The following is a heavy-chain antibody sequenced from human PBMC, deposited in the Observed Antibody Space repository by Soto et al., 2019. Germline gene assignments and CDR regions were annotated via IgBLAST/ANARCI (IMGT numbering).Heavy chain of an antibody. J-gene: IGHJ4*02. Sequence: VGSLRLSCAASGFTFSNDWMNWVRQAPGKGLEWVARIKTVTDGGTTDYAAPVKGRFFISRDDSKSTLYLQMNSLKTEDTAIYYCMTHAVIYSRGHWGQGTLVTVSS. CDR3: MTHAVIYSRGH. V-gene: IGHV3-15*01. D-gene: IGHD6-25*01. CDR2: IKTVTDGGTT. CDR1: GFTFSNDW.